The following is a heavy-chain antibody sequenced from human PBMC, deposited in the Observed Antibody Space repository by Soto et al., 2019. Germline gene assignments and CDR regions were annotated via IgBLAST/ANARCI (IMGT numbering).Heavy chain of an antibody. Sequence: ASVKVSCKASGYTFTGYYMHWVRQAPGQGLEWMGWINPNSGGTNYAQKFQGRVTMTRDTSISTAYMELSRLRSDDTAVYYCVRPWAGNDAFDIWGQGTMVTVTS. V-gene: IGHV1-2*02. CDR3: VRPWAGNDAFDI. CDR1: GYTFTGYY. CDR2: INPNSGGT. J-gene: IGHJ3*02. D-gene: IGHD6-19*01.